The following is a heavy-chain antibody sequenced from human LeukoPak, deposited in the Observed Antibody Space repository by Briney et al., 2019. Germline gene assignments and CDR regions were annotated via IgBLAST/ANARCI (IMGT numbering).Heavy chain of an antibody. CDR3: ARRGSHYFDY. CDR1: GYSISSGYY. V-gene: IGHV4-38-2*01. D-gene: IGHD3-10*01. J-gene: IGHJ4*02. CDR2: IYHSGST. Sequence: SETLSLTCAVSGYSISSGYYWGWIRQPPGKGLEWIGSIYHSGSTYYNPSLKSRVTISVDTSKNQFSLKLSSVTAADTAVYYCARRGSHYFDYWCQGTLVTASS.